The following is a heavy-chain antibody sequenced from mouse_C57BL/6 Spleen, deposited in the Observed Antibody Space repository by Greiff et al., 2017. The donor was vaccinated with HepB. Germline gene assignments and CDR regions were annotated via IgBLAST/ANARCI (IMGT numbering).Heavy chain of an antibody. CDR3: ARWHGSSWGYFDV. CDR1: GYTFTSYW. J-gene: IGHJ1*03. V-gene: IGHV1-64*01. D-gene: IGHD1-1*01. CDR2: IHPNSGST. Sequence: VQLQQPGAELVKPGASVKLSCKASGYTFTSYWMHWVKQRPGQGLEWIGMIHPNSGSTNYNEKFKSKATLTVDKSSSTAYMQLSSLTSEDSAVYYCARWHGSSWGYFDVWGTGTTVTVSS.